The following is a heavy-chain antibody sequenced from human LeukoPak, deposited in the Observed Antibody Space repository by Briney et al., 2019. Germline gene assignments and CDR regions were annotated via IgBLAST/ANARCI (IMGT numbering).Heavy chain of an antibody. CDR1: GGTFSSYA. J-gene: IGHJ5*02. Sequence: SVKVSCKASGGTFSSYAISWVRQAPGQGLEWMGGIIPIFGTANYAQKFQGRVTMTRNTSISTAYMELSSLRSEDTAVYYCARRRFGPQSKAWFDPWGQGTLVTVSS. CDR3: ARRRFGPQSKAWFDP. D-gene: IGHD3-10*01. CDR2: IIPIFGTA. V-gene: IGHV1-69*05.